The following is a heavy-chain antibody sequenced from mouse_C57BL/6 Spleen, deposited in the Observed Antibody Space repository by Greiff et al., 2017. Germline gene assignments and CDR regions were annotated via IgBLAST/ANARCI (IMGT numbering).Heavy chain of an antibody. D-gene: IGHD2-3*01. CDR2: INPNNGGT. CDR1: GYTFTDYY. CDR3: ARSAGDGYYPGAMDY. J-gene: IGHJ4*01. Sequence: EVQLQQSGPELVKPGASVKISYKASGYTFTDYYMNWVKQSHGKSLEWIGDINPNNGGTSYNQKFKGKATLTVDKSSSTAYMELRSLTSEDSAVYYCARSAGDGYYPGAMDYWGQGTSVTVSS. V-gene: IGHV1-26*01.